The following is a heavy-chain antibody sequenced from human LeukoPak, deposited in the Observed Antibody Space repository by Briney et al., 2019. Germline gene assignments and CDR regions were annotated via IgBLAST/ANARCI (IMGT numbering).Heavy chain of an antibody. D-gene: IGHD2-15*01. CDR2: IIPILGIA. J-gene: IGHJ4*02. CDR1: GGTFSSYA. Sequence: SVTVSFKASGGTFSSYAISWVRQAPGQGPEWMGKIIPILGIANYAQNFQGRVTITADKSTSTAYMELSSLRSEDTAVCYCAREGGDSFGLIDYWGQGTLVTVSS. V-gene: IGHV1-69*04. CDR3: AREGGDSFGLIDY.